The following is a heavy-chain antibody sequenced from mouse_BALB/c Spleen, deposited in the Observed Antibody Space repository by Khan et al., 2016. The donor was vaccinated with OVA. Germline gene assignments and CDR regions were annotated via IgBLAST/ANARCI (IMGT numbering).Heavy chain of an antibody. CDR3: VRDGGYHRINGWFAY. CDR1: GYTFTSYT. V-gene: IGHV1-4*01. Sequence: QVQLQQSGAELARPGASVKMSCTASGYTFTSYTIPWINLRPGQGLEWIGIINPSNGYTNYNQKFKDQSTLTADKSSTTVYMQLSSLTSDDSAVYNCVRDGGYHRINGWFAYWGQGTLVTVSA. CDR2: INPSNGYT. J-gene: IGHJ3*01. D-gene: IGHD3-1*01.